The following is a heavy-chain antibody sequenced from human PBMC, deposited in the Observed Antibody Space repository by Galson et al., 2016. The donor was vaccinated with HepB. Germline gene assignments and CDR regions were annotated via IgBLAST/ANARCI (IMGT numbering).Heavy chain of an antibody. CDR1: GFTFRNYD. J-gene: IGHJ4*02. CDR3: VKDRAAARPYFFVY. Sequence: SLRLSCAASGFTFRNYDMHWVRQTPGKGLEWVANIRYDGSSESYADSVKGRFTISRDNSKNTLFLQMSSLRAEDTAVYFCVKDRAAARPYFFVYWGQGNLVTVSS. CDR2: IRYDGSSE. V-gene: IGHV3-30*02. D-gene: IGHD6-13*01.